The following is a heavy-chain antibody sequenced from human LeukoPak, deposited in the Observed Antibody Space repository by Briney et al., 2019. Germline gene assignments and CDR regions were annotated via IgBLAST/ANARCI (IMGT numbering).Heavy chain of an antibody. D-gene: IGHD5-12*01. CDR3: TRDSGLTGYDLLDY. Sequence: PGGSLRLSCAASGFPFSTYWITWVRQAPGKGLEWVANIKNDGSEKYYVDPVKGRFTISRDNAENSLFLQMNSLRVEDTAIYYCTRDSGLTGYDLLDYWGQGTLVTVSS. CDR1: GFPFSTYW. V-gene: IGHV3-7*01. CDR2: IKNDGSEK. J-gene: IGHJ4*02.